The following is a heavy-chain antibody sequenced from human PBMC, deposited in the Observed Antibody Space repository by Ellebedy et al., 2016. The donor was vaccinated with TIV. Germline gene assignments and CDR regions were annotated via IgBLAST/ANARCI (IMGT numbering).Heavy chain of an antibody. CDR2: IYPGDSDT. Sequence: GESLKISCKGSGYSFTTYWIGWVRQMPGKGLEWMGIIYPGDSDTRYSPSFQGQVTISADKSISTAYLQWGSLKASDTAMYYCARAIAVAGTFVDYWGQGTLVTVSS. J-gene: IGHJ4*02. CDR1: GYSFTTYW. D-gene: IGHD6-19*01. V-gene: IGHV5-51*01. CDR3: ARAIAVAGTFVDY.